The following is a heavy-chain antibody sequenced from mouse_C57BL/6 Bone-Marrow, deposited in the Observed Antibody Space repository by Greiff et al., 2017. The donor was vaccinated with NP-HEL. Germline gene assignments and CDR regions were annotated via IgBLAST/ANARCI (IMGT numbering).Heavy chain of an antibody. Sequence: EVKLLESGGGLVQPKGSLKLSCAASGFSFNTYAMNWVRQAPGKGLEWVARIRSKSNNYATYYADSVKDRFTISRDDSESMLYLQMNNLKTEDTAMYYCVRHTPHYYGSSYDWYFDVWGTGTTVTVSS. J-gene: IGHJ1*03. D-gene: IGHD1-1*01. V-gene: IGHV10-1*01. CDR3: VRHTPHYYGSSYDWYFDV. CDR1: GFSFNTYA. CDR2: IRSKSNNYAT.